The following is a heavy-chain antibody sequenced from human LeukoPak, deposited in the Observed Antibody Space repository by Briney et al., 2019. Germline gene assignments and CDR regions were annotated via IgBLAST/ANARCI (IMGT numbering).Heavy chain of an antibody. Sequence: PGGSLRLSCAASGFTFSSYGMHWVRQAPGEGLEWVAVISYDGSNKYYADSVKGRFTISRDNSKNTLYLQMNSLRAEDTAVYYCAKVGGGVAGHFDYWGQGTLVTVSS. D-gene: IGHD6-19*01. V-gene: IGHV3-30*18. CDR3: AKVGGGVAGHFDY. CDR2: ISYDGSNK. CDR1: GFTFSSYG. J-gene: IGHJ4*02.